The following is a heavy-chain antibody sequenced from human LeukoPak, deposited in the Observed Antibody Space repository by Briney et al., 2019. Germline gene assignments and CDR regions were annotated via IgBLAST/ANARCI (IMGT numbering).Heavy chain of an antibody. J-gene: IGHJ4*02. CDR3: ASFGGDILTGYYDY. CDR2: IKQDGSEK. V-gene: IGHV3-7*01. CDR1: GFTFSSYW. D-gene: IGHD3-9*01. Sequence: GGSLRLSCAASGFTFSSYWMSWVRQAPGRGLEWVANIKQDGSEKYYVDSVKGRFTISRDNAKNSLYLQMNSLRAEDTAVYYCASFGGDILTGYYDYWGQGTLVTVSS.